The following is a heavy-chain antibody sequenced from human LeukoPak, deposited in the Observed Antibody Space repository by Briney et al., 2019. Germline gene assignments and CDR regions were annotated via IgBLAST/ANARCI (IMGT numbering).Heavy chain of an antibody. CDR3: ATTGYSSRNY. V-gene: IGHV3-23*01. D-gene: IGHD6-13*01. CDR1: GLTFSRFA. Sequence: GGSLTLSCAASGLTFSRFAMGWVRPAPGEGLEWVSAISSSGDTYYADSGKGRFTISRDNSKNTLYLQMNSLRAEDTAVYYCATTGYSSRNYWGQGTLVTVSS. CDR2: ISSSGDT. J-gene: IGHJ4*02.